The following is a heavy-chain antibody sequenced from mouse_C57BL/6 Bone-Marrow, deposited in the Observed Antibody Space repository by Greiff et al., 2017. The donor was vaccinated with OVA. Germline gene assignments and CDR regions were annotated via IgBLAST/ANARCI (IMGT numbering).Heavy chain of an antibody. Sequence: QVQLQQSGAELARPGASVKLSCKASGYTFTSYDISWVKQRTGQGLEWIGEIYPRSGNTYYNEKFKGKATLTADKSSSTAYMELRSLTSEDSAVYFCARWLLEGAMDYWGQGTSVTVSS. CDR3: ARWLLEGAMDY. CDR1: GYTFTSYD. V-gene: IGHV1-81*01. J-gene: IGHJ4*01. D-gene: IGHD2-3*01. CDR2: IYPRSGNT.